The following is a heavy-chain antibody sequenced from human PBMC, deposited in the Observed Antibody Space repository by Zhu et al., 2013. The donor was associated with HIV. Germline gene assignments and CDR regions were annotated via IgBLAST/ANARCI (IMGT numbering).Heavy chain of an antibody. Sequence: QDQLVQSGAEMKKPGASVKVSCKASGYIFTSFGISWVRQAPGQSLEWMGWISGYNGKTNYARNLQDRVTMTIDISSSTAYLELRSLRSDDTAIYYCARGRYYYDHDGYYHEYFQVWGQGTWS. D-gene: IGHD3-22*01. CDR1: GYIFTSFG. CDR3: ARGRYYYDHDGYYHEYFQV. CDR2: ISGYNGKT. J-gene: IGHJ1*01. V-gene: IGHV1-18*01.